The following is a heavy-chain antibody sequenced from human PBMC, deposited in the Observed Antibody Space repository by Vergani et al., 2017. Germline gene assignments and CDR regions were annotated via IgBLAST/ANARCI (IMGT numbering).Heavy chain of an antibody. J-gene: IGHJ6*03. CDR2: IWYDGSKE. CDR3: ARSGYCAHGVCYMTYYYYMDV. CDR1: GFTLSSHA. Sequence: QVQLVEPGGGVVQPGRSLRLSCAGSGFTLSSHAMHWVRQAPGKGLEWVAFIWYDGSKEYYADSVKGRFTISRDNSKNTLYLQMNNLRAADTAVYYCARSGYCAHGVCYMTYYYYMDVWGKGTAVTVSS. D-gene: IGHD2-8*01. V-gene: IGHV3-33*01.